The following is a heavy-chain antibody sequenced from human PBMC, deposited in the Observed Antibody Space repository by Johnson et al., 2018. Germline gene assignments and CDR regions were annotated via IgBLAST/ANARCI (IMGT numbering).Heavy chain of an antibody. CDR1: GFTFSGYS. CDR3: ARESGVTGADDF. CDR2: ITSLSNLV. J-gene: IGHJ4*02. V-gene: IGHV3-48*02. Sequence: EVQLVESGGDLAQPGESLRLSCSASGFTFSGYSMNWVRQAPGKGLEWVAYITSLSNLVYYEDSVKGRFTISRDNARNTLYLQMNSLRDEDTATYYCARESGVTGADDFWGRGTLVIVSS. D-gene: IGHD2-8*01.